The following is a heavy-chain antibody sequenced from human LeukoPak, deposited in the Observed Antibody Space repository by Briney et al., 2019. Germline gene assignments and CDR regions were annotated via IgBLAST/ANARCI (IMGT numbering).Heavy chain of an antibody. CDR3: ARVSGQFYYYYYMDV. D-gene: IGHD6-19*01. CDR2: IYYSGST. CDR1: GGSIRSSSYY. J-gene: IGHJ6*03. V-gene: IGHV4-39*01. Sequence: SETLSLTCTVSGGSIRSSSYYWGWIRQPPGKGLEWIGSIYYSGSTFYNPSLKSRVTISVDTSKNQFSLRLSSVTAADTAVYYCARVSGQFYYYYYMDVWGKETTVTISS.